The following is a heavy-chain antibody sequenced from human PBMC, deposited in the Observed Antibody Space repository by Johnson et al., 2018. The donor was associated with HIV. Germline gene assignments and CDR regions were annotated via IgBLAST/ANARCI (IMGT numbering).Heavy chain of an antibody. CDR1: GFTLTDHY. Sequence: VQLVESGGGLVQPGGSLRLSCVGSGFTLTDHYMDWVRQAPGKGLEWVGRRRDNTNSYTTEYAASVKGRFTISRDNAKNSLYLQMNSRRAEETAVDYCARGGSDVDTAMVDSDAFDIWGQGTMVTVSS. J-gene: IGHJ3*02. V-gene: IGHV3-72*01. D-gene: IGHD5-18*01. CDR3: ARGGSDVDTAMVDSDAFDI. CDR2: RRDNTNSYTT.